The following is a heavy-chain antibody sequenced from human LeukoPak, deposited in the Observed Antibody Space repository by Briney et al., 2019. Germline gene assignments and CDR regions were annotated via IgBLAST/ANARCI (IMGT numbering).Heavy chain of an antibody. D-gene: IGHD6-19*01. Sequence: ASVTVSFKASVYTFTDYHIHWVRQAPGQGLEWMSSINLNTAGTEYPQKFQGRVTVTWDTPVTTAYMELSALTYGDTATYYCAIEPTGSGHPGDVWGQGTMVTVSS. CDR1: VYTFTDYH. J-gene: IGHJ3*01. V-gene: IGHV1-2*02. CDR3: AIEPTGSGHPGDV. CDR2: INLNTAGT.